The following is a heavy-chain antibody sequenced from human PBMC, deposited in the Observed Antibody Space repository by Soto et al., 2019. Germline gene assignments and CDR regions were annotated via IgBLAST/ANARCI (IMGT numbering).Heavy chain of an antibody. V-gene: IGHV1-2*02. Sequence: QVQLVQSGAEVRKPGASVKVSCNVTGYTSSGHYLHWVRQAPGQGLEWMGWINPKSGGTNYAQKFQDRVTMTADTSVSAASMELTSLRYDDTAVFYCARGLYSSPAYVFDSWGQGTLVTVSS. CDR1: GYTSSGHY. D-gene: IGHD6-13*01. J-gene: IGHJ4*02. CDR3: ARGLYSSPAYVFDS. CDR2: INPKSGGT.